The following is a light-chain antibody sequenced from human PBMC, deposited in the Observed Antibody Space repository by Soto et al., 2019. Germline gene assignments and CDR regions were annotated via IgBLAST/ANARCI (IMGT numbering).Light chain of an antibody. CDR3: QQRYSTPFT. J-gene: IGKJ1*01. Sequence: DIQMTQSPSSLSSSVGDRVTITCRASQSISSNLIWYQQKTGKAPKLLIYAASSLKSAGPSRCSGSGSGTDFTLTIISLQAEDYATYYCQQRYSTPFTFGQGTRVEMK. CDR1: QSISSN. CDR2: AAS. V-gene: IGKV1-39*01.